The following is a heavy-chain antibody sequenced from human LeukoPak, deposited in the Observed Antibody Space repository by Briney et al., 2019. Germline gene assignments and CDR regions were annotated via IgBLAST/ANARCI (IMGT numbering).Heavy chain of an antibody. V-gene: IGHV4-30-2*01. Sequence: SETLSLTCAVSGGSISSGGYSWSWIRQPPGKGLEWIGYIYHSGSTYYNPTLNTRLTISVDRSKNQFSLKLSSVTAADTAVYYCARGRSPAARAFNYWGQGTLVTVSS. CDR1: GGSISSGGYS. J-gene: IGHJ4*02. CDR2: IYHSGST. D-gene: IGHD6-6*01. CDR3: ARGRSPAARAFNY.